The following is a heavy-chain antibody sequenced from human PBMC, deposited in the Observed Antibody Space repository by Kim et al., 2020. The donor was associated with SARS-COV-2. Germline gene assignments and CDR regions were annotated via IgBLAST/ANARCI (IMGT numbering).Heavy chain of an antibody. Sequence: AVSVKSRITINPDTSKNQFSLQLNSVTPEDTAVYYCARGRDSSSPGWFDPWGQGTLVTVSS. J-gene: IGHJ5*02. CDR3: ARGRDSSSPGWFDP. D-gene: IGHD6-13*01. V-gene: IGHV6-1*01.